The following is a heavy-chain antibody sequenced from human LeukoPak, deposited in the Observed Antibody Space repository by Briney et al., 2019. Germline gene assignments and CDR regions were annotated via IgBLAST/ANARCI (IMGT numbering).Heavy chain of an antibody. CDR3: ARPSAFVDLNY. Sequence: PGGSLRLSCAAPGFTFSSYWMHWVRQAPGKGLVWVSSINSDGSSTSYADSVKGRFTISRDNAKNTLYLQMNSLRAEDTAVYYCARPSAFVDLNYWGQGTLVTVSS. CDR2: INSDGSST. V-gene: IGHV3-74*01. D-gene: IGHD6-6*01. J-gene: IGHJ4*02. CDR1: GFTFSSYW.